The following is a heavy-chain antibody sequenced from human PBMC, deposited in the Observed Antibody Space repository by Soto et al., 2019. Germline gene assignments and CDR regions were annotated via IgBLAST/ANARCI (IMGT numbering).Heavy chain of an antibody. D-gene: IGHD6-19*01. CDR1: GDSISSYY. V-gene: IGHV4-59*01. Sequence: QVQLQESGPGLVKASETLSVTCTVSGDSISSYYWSWIRQPPGRGLQWIGDIYHTGSTNYNPSLKSRVTLQVDMSNNQFSLKVNSVTAADTAVYYCARAETSSGWYPVFDYWGQGILVTVSS. CDR3: ARAETSSGWYPVFDY. CDR2: IYHTGST. J-gene: IGHJ4*02.